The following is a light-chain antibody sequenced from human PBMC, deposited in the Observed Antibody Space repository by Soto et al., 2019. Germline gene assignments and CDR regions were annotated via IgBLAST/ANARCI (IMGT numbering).Light chain of an antibody. J-gene: IGKJ1*01. CDR3: QQYGSSLWT. CDR2: GAS. V-gene: IGKV3-20*01. CDR1: QSVSSSY. Sequence: EIVLTQSPGTLSLSPGERATLSCMASQSVSSSYLAWYQQKPGQAPRLLIYGASSRATGSPDRFSGSGSGTYVTRTISRLEPEDFAVYYCQQYGSSLWTFGQGTKVEIK.